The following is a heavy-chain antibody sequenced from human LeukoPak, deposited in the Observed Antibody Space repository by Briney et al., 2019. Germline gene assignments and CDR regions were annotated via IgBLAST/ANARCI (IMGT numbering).Heavy chain of an antibody. D-gene: IGHD1-26*01. CDR3: ARTFRYSGSYFDY. Sequence: GGSLRLSCAASGFTFSRYAMHWVSQAPGKGLEWVAVVSYDGSNKYYADSVKGRFTISRDNSKNTLYLQMNSLRAEDTAVYYCARTFRYSGSYFDYWGQGTLVTVSS. V-gene: IGHV3-30*04. CDR2: VSYDGSNK. J-gene: IGHJ4*02. CDR1: GFTFSRYA.